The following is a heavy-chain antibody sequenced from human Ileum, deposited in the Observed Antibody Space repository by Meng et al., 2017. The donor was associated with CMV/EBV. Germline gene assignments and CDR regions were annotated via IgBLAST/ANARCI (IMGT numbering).Heavy chain of an antibody. D-gene: IGHD2-15*01. CDR3: AREDCSGGSCYPGWLDP. V-gene: IGHV3-23*01. CDR2: IIAGVGFT. J-gene: IGHJ5*02. CDR1: FTFRTHA. Sequence: FTFRTHAMLWVRQAPGKGLEWVSTIIAGVGFTYHADSVKGRFIISRDNSATTVYLQMNSLRADDTAVYFCAREDCSGGSCYPGWLDPWGQGTLVTVSS.